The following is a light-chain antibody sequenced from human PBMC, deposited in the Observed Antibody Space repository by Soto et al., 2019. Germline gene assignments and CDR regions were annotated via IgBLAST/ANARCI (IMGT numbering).Light chain of an antibody. V-gene: IGKV3-20*01. J-gene: IGKJ1*01. Sequence: EIVLTQSTGTLSLSPGERATLSCRSSQSVSSSYLAWYQQKPGQAPRLLIYDVSSRATGIPDRFSGSGSGTDFTLTINRLEPEDFAVYYCQQYGSSPTFGQGTKVEIK. CDR1: QSVSSSY. CDR2: DVS. CDR3: QQYGSSPT.